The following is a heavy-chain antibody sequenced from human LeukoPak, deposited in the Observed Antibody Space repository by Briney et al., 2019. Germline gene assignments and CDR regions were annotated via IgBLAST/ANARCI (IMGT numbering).Heavy chain of an antibody. CDR1: GFTFDDYA. V-gene: IGHV3-9*01. CDR3: AKDRRIAAAGKYGMDV. CDR2: IKWNSGSI. D-gene: IGHD6-13*01. Sequence: SGGSLRLSCAASGFTFDDYAMHWVRQAPGKGLEWVSTIKWNSGSIGYADSVKGRFTISRDNAKNSLYLQMNGLRPEDTALYYCAKDRRIAAAGKYGMDVWGQGTSVTVSS. J-gene: IGHJ6*02.